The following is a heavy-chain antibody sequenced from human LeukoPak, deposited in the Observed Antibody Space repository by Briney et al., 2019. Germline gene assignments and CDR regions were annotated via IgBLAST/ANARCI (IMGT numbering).Heavy chain of an antibody. CDR2: IPGYSGKT. V-gene: IGHV3-23*01. Sequence: GGSLRLSCAASGFTFSSYAMSWVRQAPGRGLEWVSGIPGYSGKTFYADSVKGRLSISRDNSANMLFLQMNSLRAEDTAIYYCAKEIAVEGRPFFDYWGQGTLVTVSS. CDR1: GFTFSSYA. CDR3: AKEIAVEGRPFFDY. D-gene: IGHD6-19*01. J-gene: IGHJ4*02.